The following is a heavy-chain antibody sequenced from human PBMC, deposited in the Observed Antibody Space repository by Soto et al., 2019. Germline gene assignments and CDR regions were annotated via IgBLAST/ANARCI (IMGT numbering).Heavy chain of an antibody. CDR2: ISSSSSYI. CDR1: GFTFSSYS. V-gene: IGHV3-21*01. J-gene: IGHJ4*02. D-gene: IGHD6-19*01. CDR3: ARVSPRSGSSGWYYFDY. Sequence: GGSLRLSCAASGFTFSSYSRNWVRPAPGEGLEGVSCISSSSSYIYYADSVKGRFTISRDNAKNSLYLQMHSLRAEDTAVYYCARVSPRSGSSGWYYFDYWGQGTLVTVSS.